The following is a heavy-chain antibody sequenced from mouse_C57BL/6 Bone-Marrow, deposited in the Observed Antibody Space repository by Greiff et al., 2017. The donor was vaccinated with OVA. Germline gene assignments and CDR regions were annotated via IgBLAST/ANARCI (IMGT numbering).Heavy chain of an antibody. J-gene: IGHJ1*03. V-gene: IGHV1-54*01. CDR1: GYAFTNYL. Sequence: VQLQQSGAELVRPGPSVKVSCKASGYAFTNYLIEWVKQRPGQGLEWIGVINPGSGGTNYNEKFKGKATLTADKSSSTAYMQLSSLTSEDSAVYFCARRRWLLRYFDVWGTGTTVTVSS. D-gene: IGHD2-3*01. CDR2: INPGSGGT. CDR3: ARRRWLLRYFDV.